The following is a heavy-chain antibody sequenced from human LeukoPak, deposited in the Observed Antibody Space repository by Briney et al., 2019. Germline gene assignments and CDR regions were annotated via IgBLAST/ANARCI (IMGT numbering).Heavy chain of an antibody. CDR1: GGSFSGYY. J-gene: IGHJ5*02. CDR3: ARDRRDGYNRSRFDP. V-gene: IGHV4-34*01. CDR2: INHSGST. D-gene: IGHD5-24*01. Sequence: SETLSLTCAVYGGSFSGYYWSWIRQPPGKGLEWIGEINHSGSTNYNPSLKSRVTISVDTSKNQFSLKLSSVTAADTAVYYCARDRRDGYNRSRFDPWGQGTLVTVSS.